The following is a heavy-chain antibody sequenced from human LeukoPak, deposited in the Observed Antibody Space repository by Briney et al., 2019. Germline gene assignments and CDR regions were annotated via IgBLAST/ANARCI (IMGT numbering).Heavy chain of an antibody. CDR3: ARLSAYYYGSYFYYYMDV. V-gene: IGHV3-23*01. D-gene: IGHD3-10*01. Sequence: EGSLRLSCAASGFTFSSSAMSWVRQAPGKGLEWVSAISYIGDKMYYADSVKGRFTISRDNAKKSVYLHMSSLRAEDTALYYCARLSAYYYGSYFYYYMDVWGKGTTVTVSS. J-gene: IGHJ6*03. CDR1: GFTFSSSA. CDR2: ISYIGDKM.